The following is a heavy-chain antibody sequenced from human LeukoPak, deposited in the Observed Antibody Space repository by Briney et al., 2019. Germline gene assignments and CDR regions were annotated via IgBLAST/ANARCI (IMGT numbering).Heavy chain of an antibody. Sequence: SETLSLTCNLSGDLLTQNNYWTWVRQPPGKGLEWIGEVNLQGSTNYNPSLMRRVAISVDTSANHVSLQLTSVTAADTAVYYCAREGGPYLPLDYSGQGTLVTVSS. CDR1: GDLLTQNNY. CDR3: AREGGPYLPLDY. J-gene: IGHJ4*02. V-gene: IGHV4-4*02. CDR2: VNLQGST.